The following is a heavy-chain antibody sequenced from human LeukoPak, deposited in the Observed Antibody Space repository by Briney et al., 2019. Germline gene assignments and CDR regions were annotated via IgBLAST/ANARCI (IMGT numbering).Heavy chain of an antibody. CDR2: NYYSGST. D-gene: IGHD6-19*01. CDR3: AREAVAGTYFDY. V-gene: IGHV4-59*01. Sequence: PSETLSLTGTVSAFTISSYCWSWLRQPPGKGLEWFGYNYYSGSTNYNPSLKSRVTISVDSSKNQFSLKLSSVTAADTAVYYCAREAVAGTYFDYWGQGTLVTVSS. CDR1: AFTISSYC. J-gene: IGHJ4*02.